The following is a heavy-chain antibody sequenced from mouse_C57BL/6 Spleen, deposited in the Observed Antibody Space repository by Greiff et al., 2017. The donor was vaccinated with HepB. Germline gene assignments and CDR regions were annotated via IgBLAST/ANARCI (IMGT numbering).Heavy chain of an antibody. CDR1: GYTFTSYW. V-gene: IGHV1-55*01. D-gene: IGHD1-1*01. CDR2: IYPGSGST. J-gene: IGHJ3*01. Sequence: QVQLQQPGAELVKPGASVKMSCKASGYTFTSYWITWVKQRPGQGLEWIGDIYPGSGSTNYNEKFKSKATLTVVTSSSTAYMQLSSLTSEDSAVYYCARLYYYGSSYLFAYWGQGTLVTVSA. CDR3: ARLYYYGSSYLFAY.